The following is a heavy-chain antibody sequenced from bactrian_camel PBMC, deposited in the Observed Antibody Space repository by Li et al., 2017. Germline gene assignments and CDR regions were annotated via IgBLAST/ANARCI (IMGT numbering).Heavy chain of an antibody. J-gene: IGHJ4*01. Sequence: HVQLVESGGDSVQTGGSLRLSCAASEGADGRRCMGWFRQAPGKRREVVAAIDTGDGSTYYLNSVKGRFTVSRDNAKNTVYLRMNNLKSEDTSLHYCATNTVTDGVAEFSYWGQGTQVTVS. D-gene: IGHD2*01. CDR3: ATNTVTDGVAEFSY. CDR1: EGADGRRC. V-gene: IGHV3S1*01. CDR2: IDTGDGST.